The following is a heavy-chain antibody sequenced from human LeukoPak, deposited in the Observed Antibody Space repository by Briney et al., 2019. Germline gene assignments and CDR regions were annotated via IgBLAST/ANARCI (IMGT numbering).Heavy chain of an antibody. J-gene: IGHJ3*02. D-gene: IGHD3-10*01. Sequence: SGGSLRLSCAASGFTFSGSAMHWVRQASGKGLEWVGRIRSKANSYATAYAASVKGRFTISRDDSKNTAYLQMNSLKTEDTAVYYCTRHRYGSGSPEAFDIWGQGTMVTVSS. CDR1: GFTFSGSA. CDR3: TRHRYGSGSPEAFDI. V-gene: IGHV3-73*01. CDR2: IRSKANSYAT.